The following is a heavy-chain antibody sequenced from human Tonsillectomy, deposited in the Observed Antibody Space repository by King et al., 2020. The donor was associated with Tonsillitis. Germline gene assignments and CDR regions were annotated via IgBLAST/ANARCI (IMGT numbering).Heavy chain of an antibody. CDR3: ARDEDYYGFFDY. J-gene: IGHJ4*02. CDR1: GGSISSGSYY. D-gene: IGHD3-10*01. CDR2: IYTTGST. V-gene: IGHV4-61*02. Sequence: VQLQESGPGLVKPSQTLSLTCTVSGGSISSGSYYWSWIRQPAGKGLEWIGRIYTTGSTNYNPSLKSRVTISVDTSKNQFSLKLSSVTAADTAVYYCARDEDYYGFFDYWGQGTLVTVSS.